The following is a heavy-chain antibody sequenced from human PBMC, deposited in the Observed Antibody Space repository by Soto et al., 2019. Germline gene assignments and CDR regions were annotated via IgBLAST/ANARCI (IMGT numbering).Heavy chain of an antibody. J-gene: IGHJ4*02. V-gene: IGHV4-39*01. Sequence: SETLSLTCTVSGDSISSSSYYWGWIRQPPGKGLEWIGSIYYSGSTYYNPSLKSRVTISVDTSKNQFSLKLSSVTAADTAVYYCMLGSGWKDFDYWGQGTLVTVS. CDR3: MLGSGWKDFDY. CDR2: IYYSGST. CDR1: GDSISSSSYY. D-gene: IGHD3-22*01.